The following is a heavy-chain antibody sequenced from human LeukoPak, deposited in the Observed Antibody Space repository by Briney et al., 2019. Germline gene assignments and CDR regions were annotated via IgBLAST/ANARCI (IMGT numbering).Heavy chain of an antibody. CDR2: IHNEGEGP. V-gene: IGHV3-74*01. CDR3: ARERPHNWFDP. CDR1: ALTFRDYW. J-gene: IGHJ5*02. Sequence: PGRSLRLSCAASALTFRDYWMHWVPQAPGKRLVWVSHIHNEGEGPTYADSVKGRFTISRENAKNTVYLQMNSLRAEDTAVYYCARERPHNWFDPWGQGTLVTVSS.